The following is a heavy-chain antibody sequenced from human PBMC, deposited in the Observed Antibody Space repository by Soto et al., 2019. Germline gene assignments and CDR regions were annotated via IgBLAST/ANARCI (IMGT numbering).Heavy chain of an antibody. Sequence: GASVKVSCKASGYTFTTYAMHWVRQAPGQRLEWMGWIDAGNGNTKYSQKFQGRVTITRDTSASTVYMELSSLRSEDTAVYFCARDRAPYTSDYRDAFDILGQGTMVTVSS. V-gene: IGHV1-3*01. D-gene: IGHD3-22*01. CDR1: GYTFTTYA. CDR3: ARDRAPYTSDYRDAFDI. J-gene: IGHJ3*02. CDR2: IDAGNGNT.